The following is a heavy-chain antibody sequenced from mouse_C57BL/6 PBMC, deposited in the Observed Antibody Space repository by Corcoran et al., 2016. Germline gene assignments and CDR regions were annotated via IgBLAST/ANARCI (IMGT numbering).Heavy chain of an antibody. J-gene: IGHJ2*01. CDR2: INPNNGGT. Sequence: EVQLQQSGPELVKPGASVKISCKASGYTFTDYYMNWVKQSHGKSLEWIGDINPNNGGTSYNQKFKGKATLTVDKSSSTAYMEIRSLTSEDSAVYYCARWIYYYGSSYYWGQGTTLTVSS. D-gene: IGHD1-1*01. CDR3: ARWIYYYGSSYY. CDR1: GYTFTDYY. V-gene: IGHV1-26*01.